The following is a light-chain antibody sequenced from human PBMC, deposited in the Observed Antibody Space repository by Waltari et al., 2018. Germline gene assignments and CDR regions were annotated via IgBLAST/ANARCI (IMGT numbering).Light chain of an antibody. CDR2: DVS. J-gene: IGLJ2*01. V-gene: IGLV2-14*03. Sequence: QSALPQPASVSGSPGQSITISCPGTSSDVGSSNSVPWYQQHPGKAPKRMIFDVSNRPAGVSNRFSGSKSGNTASLTISGLQAEDEADYYCSSYISSSTLELFGGGTSLTVL. CDR1: SSDVGSSNS. CDR3: SSYISSSTLEL.